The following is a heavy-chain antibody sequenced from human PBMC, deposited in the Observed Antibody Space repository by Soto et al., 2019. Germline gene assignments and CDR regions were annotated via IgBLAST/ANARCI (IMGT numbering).Heavy chain of an antibody. Sequence: QVQLVQSGAEVKKPGSSVKVSCKASGGTFSSYTISWVRQAPGQGLEWMGRIIPILGIANYAQKFQGRVTITADKSTSTAYMELSSLRSDYTAVYYRATDLTSGYYYYMDVWGKGPTVTVSS. J-gene: IGHJ6*03. CDR2: IIPILGIA. CDR1: GGTFSSYT. CDR3: ATDLTSGYYYYMDV. V-gene: IGHV1-69*08.